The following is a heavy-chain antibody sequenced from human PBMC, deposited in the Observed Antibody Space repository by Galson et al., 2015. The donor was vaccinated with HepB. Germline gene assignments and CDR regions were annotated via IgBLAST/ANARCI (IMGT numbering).Heavy chain of an antibody. CDR1: GFTFSSFS. CDR2: MSSSSSNYI. V-gene: IGHV3-21*01. CDR3: AREGVQIWFGYHYYGMDV. J-gene: IGHJ6*02. Sequence: SLRLSCAASGFTFSSFSMNWVRQAPGKGLEWVSSMSSSSSNYIYYADSVKGRFTISRDNAKNSLYLQMNSLRAEDTGVHYCAREGVQIWFGYHYYGMDVWGQGTTVTVSS. D-gene: IGHD5-18*01.